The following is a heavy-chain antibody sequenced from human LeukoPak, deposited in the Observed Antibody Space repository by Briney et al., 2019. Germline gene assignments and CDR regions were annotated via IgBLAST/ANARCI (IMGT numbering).Heavy chain of an antibody. CDR3: AKDASERYKGWYFDL. CDR2: IGGSGGST. J-gene: IGHJ2*01. CDR1: GFTFSNYA. V-gene: IGHV3-23*01. Sequence: GGSLRLSCASSGFTFSNYAMNWVRQAPGNGLEWVSAIGGSGGSTCYADSVKGRFTISRDNSENMLYLQMNSLRADDTAIYYCAKDASERYKGWYFDLWGRGTLVTVSS. D-gene: IGHD3-16*02.